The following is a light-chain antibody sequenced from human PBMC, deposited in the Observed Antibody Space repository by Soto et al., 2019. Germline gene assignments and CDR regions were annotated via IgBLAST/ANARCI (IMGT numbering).Light chain of an antibody. Sequence: DIQMTQSPSTLSASVGDRVTITCRASQSISSWLAWYQQKPGKVPKLLIYDASSLESGVPSRFSGSGSGTEFTLTISSLQPDDFATYYCQHYNSYSLTFGGGT. J-gene: IGKJ4*01. CDR1: QSISSW. CDR2: DAS. V-gene: IGKV1-5*01. CDR3: QHYNSYSLT.